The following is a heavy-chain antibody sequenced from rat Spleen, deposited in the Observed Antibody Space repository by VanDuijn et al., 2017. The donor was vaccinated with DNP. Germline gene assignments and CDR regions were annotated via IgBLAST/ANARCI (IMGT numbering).Heavy chain of an antibody. Sequence: EVQLVESGGGLVQPGRSLKLSCTASGFTFSDYYMAWVRQAPTKGLEWVAYIIYDGSRTYYRDSVKGRFTISRDNAESTLYLQMDSLGSEDTATYFCATPAYYAYKGDFWGQGVMVAVSS. J-gene: IGHJ2*01. CDR2: IIYDGSRT. D-gene: IGHD1-9*01. CDR1: GFTFSDYY. CDR3: ATPAYYAYKGDF. V-gene: IGHV5S10*01.